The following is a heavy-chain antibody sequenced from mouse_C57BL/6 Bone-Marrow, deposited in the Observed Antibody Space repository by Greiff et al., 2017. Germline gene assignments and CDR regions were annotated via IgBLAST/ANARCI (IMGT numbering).Heavy chain of an antibody. J-gene: IGHJ4*01. V-gene: IGHV1-53*01. Sequence: QVQLQQPGTELVKPGASVKLSCKASGYTFTSYWMHWVKQRPGQGLEWIGNINPSNGGSPDYNEKFKSEATLSVDKSSRTAYMELRSLTSEDSAVYYCARSYDYDDYTMDYWGQGTSVTVSS. CDR3: ARSYDYDDYTMDY. D-gene: IGHD2-4*01. CDR2: INPSNGGSP. CDR1: GYTFTSYW.